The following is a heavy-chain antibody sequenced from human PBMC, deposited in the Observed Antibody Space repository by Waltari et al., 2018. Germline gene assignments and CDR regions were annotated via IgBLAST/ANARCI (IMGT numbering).Heavy chain of an antibody. D-gene: IGHD4-17*01. Sequence: QVQLQQWGAGLLKPSETLSLTCAVYGGSFSGYYCSWIRKPPGKGLEWIGEINHSGCTNYNPSLKSRVTISVDTSKNQFSLKLSSVTAADTAVYYCARGDYGGYRRFWYFDLWGRGTLVTVSS. CDR1: GGSFSGYY. J-gene: IGHJ2*01. CDR2: INHSGCT. V-gene: IGHV4-34*01. CDR3: ARGDYGGYRRFWYFDL.